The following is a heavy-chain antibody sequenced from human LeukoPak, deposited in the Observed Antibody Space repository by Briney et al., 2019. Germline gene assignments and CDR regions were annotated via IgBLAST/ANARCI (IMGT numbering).Heavy chain of an antibody. J-gene: IGHJ3*02. Sequence: GGSLRPSCAASGFTVSSNYMSWVRQAPGKGLEWVSVIYSGGSTYYADSVKGRFTISRDNSKNTLYLQMNSLRAEDTALYYCAKDQDQKSSGSDVFDIWGQGTMVTVSS. CDR3: AKDQDQKSSGSDVFDI. D-gene: IGHD3-22*01. CDR2: IYSGGST. V-gene: IGHV3-53*01. CDR1: GFTVSSNY.